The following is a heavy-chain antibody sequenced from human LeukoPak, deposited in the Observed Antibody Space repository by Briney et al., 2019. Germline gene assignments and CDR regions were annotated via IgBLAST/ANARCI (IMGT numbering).Heavy chain of an antibody. J-gene: IGHJ4*02. CDR3: ARDFDMGITPGDDFDF. CDR1: GFTFSSCS. Sequence: GGSLRLSCAASGFTFSSCSMHWVRQAPGKGLVWVSRIKGDGSSISYADSVKGRFTISRDNARNTVFLQMNSLRAEDTAVYYCARDFDMGITPGDDFDFWGQGTLVTVSS. CDR2: IKGDGSSI. V-gene: IGHV3-74*01. D-gene: IGHD3-9*01.